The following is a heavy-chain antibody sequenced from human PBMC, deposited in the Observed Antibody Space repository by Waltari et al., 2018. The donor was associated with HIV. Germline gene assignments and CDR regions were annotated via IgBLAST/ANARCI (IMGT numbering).Heavy chain of an antibody. V-gene: IGHV3-30*18. CDR1: GFNLSTLG. Sequence: QVQLAESGGGVVQSGRSLRLPWVASGFNLSTLGMHWVRQAPGKGLEWVAVISYDGNNKQYVDSVKGRFTISRDNSNSTLFLQMSSLRPDDTAVYYCAKDLVTRGFFYFYGMHVWGQGTTVTVSS. CDR2: ISYDGNNK. CDR3: AKDLVTRGFFYFYGMHV. J-gene: IGHJ6*02. D-gene: IGHD3-10*01.